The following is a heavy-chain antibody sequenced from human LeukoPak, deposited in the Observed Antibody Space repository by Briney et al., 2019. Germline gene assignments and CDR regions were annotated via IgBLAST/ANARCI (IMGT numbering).Heavy chain of an antibody. V-gene: IGHV1-46*01. D-gene: IGHD6-13*01. Sequence: GASVKISCKASGYTFTYYYMHWVRQAPGQGLEWMGIINPSGSSTTYAQNFQGRVTMTKDTSTNTVYMELSSLRSEDTAIYYCARDQEDGSIWYRDYYQYYGLDVWAKGPRSPSPQ. CDR2: INPSGSST. J-gene: IGHJ6*04. CDR1: GYTFTYYY. CDR3: ARDQEDGSIWYRDYYQYYGLDV.